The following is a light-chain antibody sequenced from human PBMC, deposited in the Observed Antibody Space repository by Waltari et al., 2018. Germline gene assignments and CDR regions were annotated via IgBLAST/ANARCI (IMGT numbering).Light chain of an antibody. V-gene: IGKV3-11*01. Sequence: EIVLTQSPVTLSLSPGERATLSCRASQSVGIFLAWYKQKRGQAPRLLIYDASNRATGIPARFSGSGSGTDFTLTISGLEPEDFAVYYCQQRSNWPPLTFGGGTKVEIK. CDR2: DAS. J-gene: IGKJ4*01. CDR3: QQRSNWPPLT. CDR1: QSVGIF.